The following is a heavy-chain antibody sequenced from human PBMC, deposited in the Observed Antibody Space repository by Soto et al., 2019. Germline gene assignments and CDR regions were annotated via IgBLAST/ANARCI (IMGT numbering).Heavy chain of an antibody. D-gene: IGHD1-20*01. CDR1: GGSISSGGYY. CDR2: IYYSGST. V-gene: IGHV4-31*03. CDR3: ERGKWNVSMDV. Sequence: SETLSLTCTVSGGSISSGGYYWSWIRQHPGKGLEWIGYIYYSGSTYYNPSLKSRVTISVDTSKNQFSLKLSSVTAADTAVYYCERGKWNVSMDVCGQGTTVTVSS. J-gene: IGHJ6*02.